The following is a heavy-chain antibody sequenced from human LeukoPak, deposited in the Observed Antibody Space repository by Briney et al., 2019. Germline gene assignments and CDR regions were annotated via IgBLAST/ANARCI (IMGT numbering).Heavy chain of an antibody. D-gene: IGHD2-2*01. CDR2: ISSSSSNT. Sequence: GGSLRLSCAASGFTFSSYSMNWVRQAPGKGLEWVSSISSSSSNTYYADSVKGRFTISRDNAKNSLYLQINSLRAEDTAVYYCARDSRQNWFDPWGQGTLVTVSS. CDR1: GFTFSSYS. J-gene: IGHJ5*02. CDR3: ARDSRQNWFDP. V-gene: IGHV3-21*01.